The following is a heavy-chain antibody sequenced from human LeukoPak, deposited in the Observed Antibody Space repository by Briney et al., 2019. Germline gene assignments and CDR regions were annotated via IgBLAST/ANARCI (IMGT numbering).Heavy chain of an antibody. CDR2: INPISGGT. J-gene: IGHJ6*04. V-gene: IGHV1-2*04. CDR1: GYTFTGYY. CDR3: AREFWLVRPRGMDV. D-gene: IGHD6-19*01. Sequence: ASVKVSCKASGYTFTGYYMHWVRQAPGQGLEWMGWINPISGGTNYAQKFQGWVTMTRDTSISTAYMELSRLRSDDTAVYYCAREFWLVRPRGMDVWGKGTTVTVSS.